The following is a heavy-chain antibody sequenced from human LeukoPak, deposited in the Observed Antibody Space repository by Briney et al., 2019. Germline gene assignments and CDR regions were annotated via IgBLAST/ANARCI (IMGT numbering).Heavy chain of an antibody. J-gene: IGHJ4*02. V-gene: IGHV1-46*02. Sequence: ASVKVSCKASGYTFNNHYMYWVRQAPGQGLEWMGVINPSGGSTSYAQKFQGRVTMTRDTSTRTVYMEANSLRSEDTAVYYCARDVAPRDMGFDYWGQGTLVTVSS. CDR2: INPSGGST. D-gene: IGHD2-15*01. CDR1: GYTFNNHY. CDR3: ARDVAPRDMGFDY.